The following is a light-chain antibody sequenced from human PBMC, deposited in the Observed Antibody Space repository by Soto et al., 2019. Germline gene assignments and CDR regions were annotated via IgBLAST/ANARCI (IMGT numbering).Light chain of an antibody. J-gene: IGKJ1*01. CDR3: QHYVYPQWT. CDR2: GVS. CDR1: QTGSNSY. V-gene: IGKV3-20*01. Sequence: IVLTQSPGTLSLSPGERATLSCRASQTGSNSYLAWYQRKSGQAPRLLIYGVSTRATGTPDRFSGSGSGTEFTLTIRRLEPEDFAVYFCQHYVYPQWTFGPGTKVEIK.